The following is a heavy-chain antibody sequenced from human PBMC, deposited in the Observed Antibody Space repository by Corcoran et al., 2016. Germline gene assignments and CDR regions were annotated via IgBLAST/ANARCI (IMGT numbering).Heavy chain of an antibody. Sequence: QVQLVQSGAEVKKPGSSVKVSCKASGGTFSSYAISWVRQAPGQGLEWMGGIIPIFGTANYAQKFQGRVTITADESTSTAYMELSSLRSEDTAGYYCASVPAAHISHGEYYFDCWGQGALVTVSS. CDR3: ASVPAAHISHGEYYFDC. D-gene: IGHD2-2*01. V-gene: IGHV1-69*01. J-gene: IGHJ4*02. CDR2: IIPIFGTA. CDR1: GGTFSSYA.